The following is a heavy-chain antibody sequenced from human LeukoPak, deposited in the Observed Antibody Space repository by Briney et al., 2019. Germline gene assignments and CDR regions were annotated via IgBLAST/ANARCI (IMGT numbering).Heavy chain of an antibody. CDR2: IRGSGGST. D-gene: IGHD3-22*01. J-gene: IGHJ4*02. Sequence: PGGSLRLSCAASGFIFSNYAMSWVRQAPGKGLEWFSSIRGSGGSTYYADSVKGRFSISRDNSKNTLYVQIKSLRVEDTAVYYCAKDRRNNYYDSSGLFDYWGQGTLVTVSS. CDR3: AKDRRNNYYDSSGLFDY. V-gene: IGHV3-23*01. CDR1: GFIFSNYA.